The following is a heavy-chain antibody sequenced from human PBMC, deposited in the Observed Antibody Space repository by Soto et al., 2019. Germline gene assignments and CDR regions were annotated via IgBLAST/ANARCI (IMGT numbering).Heavy chain of an antibody. J-gene: IGHJ6*03. V-gene: IGHV3-66*01. CDR1: GFTVSSNY. CDR3: AREAPGGYDAYYYYYYMDV. CDR2: IYSGGST. D-gene: IGHD5-12*01. Sequence: GGSLRLSCAASGFTVSSNYMSWVRQAPGKGLEWVSVIYSGGSTYYADSVKGRFTISRDNSKNTLYLQMNSLRAEDTAVYYCAREAPGGYDAYYYYYYMDVWGKGTTVTVSS.